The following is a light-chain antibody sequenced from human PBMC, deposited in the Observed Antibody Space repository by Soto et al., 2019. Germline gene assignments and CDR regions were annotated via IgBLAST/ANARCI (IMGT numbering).Light chain of an antibody. CDR1: SSDVGNYNL. CDR2: EGT. J-gene: IGLJ2*01. Sequence: QSVLTQPASVSGSPGQSITISCTGTSSDVGNYNLVSWYQQHPGKAPKLILYEGTKRPSGVSNRFSGSKSGNTASLTISGLQAEDEADYYCCSYAGMTTFVVFGGGTKVTVL. V-gene: IGLV2-23*03. CDR3: CSYAGMTTFVV.